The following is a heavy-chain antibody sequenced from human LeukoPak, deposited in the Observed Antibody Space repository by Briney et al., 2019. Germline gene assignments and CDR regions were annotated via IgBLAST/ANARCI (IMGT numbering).Heavy chain of an antibody. J-gene: IGHJ5*02. CDR2: IYYSGST. CDR1: GGSISSYY. V-gene: IGHV4-59*01. D-gene: IGHD5-18*01. Sequence: PSETLSLTCTVSGGSISSYYWSWIRQPPGKGLEWIGYIYYSGSTNYNPSLKSRVTISVDTSKNQFSLKLSSVTAADTAVYYCARAGTVDTAMGSWVYWFDPWGQGTLVTVSS. CDR3: ARAGTVDTAMGSWVYWFDP.